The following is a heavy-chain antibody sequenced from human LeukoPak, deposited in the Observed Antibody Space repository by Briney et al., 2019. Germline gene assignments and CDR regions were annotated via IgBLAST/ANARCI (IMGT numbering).Heavy chain of an antibody. CDR1: GFTFSSYA. V-gene: IGHV3-30-3*01. CDR3: ASEVVPAATDY. Sequence: GGSLRLSCAASGFTFSSYAMHWVRQAPGKGLEWVAVISYDGSNKYYADSVKGRFTISRDNSKNTLYLQMNSLRAEDTAVYYCASEVVPAATDYWGQGTLVTVSS. D-gene: IGHD2-2*01. J-gene: IGHJ4*02. CDR2: ISYDGSNK.